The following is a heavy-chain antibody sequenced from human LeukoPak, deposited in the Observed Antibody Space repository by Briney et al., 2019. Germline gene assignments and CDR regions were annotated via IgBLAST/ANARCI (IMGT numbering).Heavy chain of an antibody. J-gene: IGHJ4*02. D-gene: IGHD3/OR15-3a*01. CDR3: ARHFGT. Sequence: SGTLSLTCAVYGGSFSGHYWSWIRQPPGKGLEWIGEINHSGSINYNPSLKSRVSISVDTSKNQFSLEVTSVTAADTAVYYCARHFGTWGQGTLVTVSS. CDR2: INHSGSI. V-gene: IGHV4-34*01. CDR1: GGSFSGHY.